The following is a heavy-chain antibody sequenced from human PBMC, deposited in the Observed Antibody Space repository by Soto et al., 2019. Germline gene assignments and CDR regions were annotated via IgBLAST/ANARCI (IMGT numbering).Heavy chain of an antibody. CDR3: ARARSTSPQEGEVFDY. Sequence: PSETLSLTCTVSGGSISSYYWSWIRQPAGKGLEWIGRIYTSGSTNYNPSLKSRVTMSVDTSKNQFSLKLSSVTAADTAVYYCARARSTSPQEGEVFDYWGQGTLVTVSS. J-gene: IGHJ4*02. CDR1: GGSISSYY. V-gene: IGHV4-4*07. D-gene: IGHD2-2*01. CDR2: IYTSGST.